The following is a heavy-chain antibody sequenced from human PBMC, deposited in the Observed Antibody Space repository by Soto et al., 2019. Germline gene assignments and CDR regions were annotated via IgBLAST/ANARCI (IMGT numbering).Heavy chain of an antibody. D-gene: IGHD3-22*01. J-gene: IGHJ6*02. CDR1: GFIFEMYW. CDR3: ARDGGGESSGSTHYYYYGMDV. V-gene: IGHV3-74*01. Sequence: EVQLVESGGGLVPPGGSVRLSCAASGFIFEMYWMHWVRQSPGKGLVWISRIYNDGTYSDYADSVRGRFTISRDNAKNSVYLQMDSLRDEDTAVYYCARDGGGESSGSTHYYYYGMDVWGRGTPVTVSS. CDR2: IYNDGTYS.